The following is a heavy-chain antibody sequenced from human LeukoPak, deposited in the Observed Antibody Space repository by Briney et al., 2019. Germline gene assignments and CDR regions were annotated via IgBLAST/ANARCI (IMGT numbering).Heavy chain of an antibody. J-gene: IGHJ4*02. CDR2: ISSSSSYI. V-gene: IGHV3-21*01. CDR3: AREATGTYMVDY. Sequence: GGSLGLSCAASGFTFSSYSMNWVRQAPGKGLEWVSSISSSSSYIYYADSVKGRFTISRDNAKNSLYLQMNSLRAEDTAVYYCAREATGTYMVDYWGQGTLVTVSS. D-gene: IGHD1-1*01. CDR1: GFTFSSYS.